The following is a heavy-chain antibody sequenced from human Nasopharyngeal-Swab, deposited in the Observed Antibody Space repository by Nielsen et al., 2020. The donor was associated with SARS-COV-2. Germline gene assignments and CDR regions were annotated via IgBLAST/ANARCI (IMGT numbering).Heavy chain of an antibody. Sequence: GGSLRLYCAASGFTFSSYSMNWVRQAPGKGLEGVSSISSSSSYIYYADSVKGRFTISRDNAKNSLYLQMNSLRAENTAVYYCARSLRGSSLHYWCQGTLVTVSS. V-gene: IGHV3-21*01. CDR2: ISSSSSYI. CDR3: ARSLRGSSLHY. D-gene: IGHD6-6*01. CDR1: GFTFSSYS. J-gene: IGHJ4*02.